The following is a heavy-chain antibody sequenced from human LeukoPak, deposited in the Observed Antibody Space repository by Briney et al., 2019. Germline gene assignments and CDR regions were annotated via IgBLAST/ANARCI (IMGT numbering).Heavy chain of an antibody. J-gene: IGHJ4*02. D-gene: IGHD3-22*01. CDR2: INHSGST. CDR1: GGSLSGYY. Sequence: SETLSLTCAVYGGSLSGYYWSWIRQPPGKWLEWIGEINHSGSTNYNPSLKSRVTISVDTSKKQFSLKLSSVTAADTAVYYCVTYYFDSSGPKKNYWGQGTLVTVSS. CDR3: VTYYFDSSGPKKNY. V-gene: IGHV4-34*01.